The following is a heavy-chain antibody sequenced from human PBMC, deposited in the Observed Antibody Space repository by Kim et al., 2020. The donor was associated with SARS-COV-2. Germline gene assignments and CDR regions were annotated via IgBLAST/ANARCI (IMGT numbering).Heavy chain of an antibody. CDR3: ARDAPPAFSGYDYID. D-gene: IGHD5-12*01. V-gene: IGHV3-7*01. Sequence: GGSLRLSCAASGFTFSSYWMAWVRQAPGKGLEWVGNINQDGSKKDYVDSVKGRSTISRDNAKNSLYLQMSSLRVEDTAIYYCARDAPPAFSGYDYIDWG. J-gene: IGHJ1*01. CDR2: INQDGSKK. CDR1: GFTFSSYW.